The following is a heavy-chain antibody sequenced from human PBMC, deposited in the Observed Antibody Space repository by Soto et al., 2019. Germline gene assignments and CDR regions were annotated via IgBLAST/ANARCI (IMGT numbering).Heavy chain of an antibody. CDR2: IYFSGST. V-gene: IGHV4-30-4*01. J-gene: IGHJ5*02. Sequence: QVQLQESGPGLVKTSQTLSLTCTVSGGSISSGDYYRSWIRQPPGKGLEWIGYIYFSGSTYYNPSLKSRVTIPVDTPTNQFPLKLSSVTAADTAVYYCAREGGGDNWFDPWGQGTLVTVSS. CDR3: AREGGGDNWFDP. D-gene: IGHD3-16*01. CDR1: GGSISSGDYY.